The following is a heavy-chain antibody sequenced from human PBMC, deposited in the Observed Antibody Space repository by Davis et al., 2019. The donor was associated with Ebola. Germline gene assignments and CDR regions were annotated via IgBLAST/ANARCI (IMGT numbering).Heavy chain of an antibody. Sequence: GGSLRLSCAASGFTFSGSAMHWVRQASGKGLEWVGGIRSKTNKYATAYGASVKGRFSISRDDSNNTAYLHMNSLETEDTAVYFCTSPTGGAFDIWGQGTVVSVSA. CDR2: IRSKTNKYAT. CDR1: GFTFSGSA. D-gene: IGHD3-16*01. V-gene: IGHV3-73*01. CDR3: TSPTGGAFDI. J-gene: IGHJ3*02.